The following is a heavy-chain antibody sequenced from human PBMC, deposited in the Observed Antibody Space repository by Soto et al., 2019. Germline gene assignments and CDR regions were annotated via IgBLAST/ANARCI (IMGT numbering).Heavy chain of an antibody. D-gene: IGHD3-10*01. Sequence: VGSLRLSCAASGFTFTIYAMSWVRQAPGKGLEWVSAITGSGGSTYYADSVKGRFTIPRDNSKNTLYLQMNSLRAEDTAVYYCAKARGAMVRGAAFYFDYWGQGTLVTAPQ. CDR3: AKARGAMVRGAAFYFDY. J-gene: IGHJ4*02. CDR2: ITGSGGST. V-gene: IGHV3-23*01. CDR1: GFTFTIYA.